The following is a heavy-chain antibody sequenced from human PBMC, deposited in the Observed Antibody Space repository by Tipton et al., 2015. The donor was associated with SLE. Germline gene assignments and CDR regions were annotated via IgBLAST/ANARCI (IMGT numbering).Heavy chain of an antibody. J-gene: IGHJ4*02. CDR3: AAVGTGRPQLTQR. D-gene: IGHD6-6*01. Sequence: SLRLSCAASGFTFSSYSMNWVRQAPGKGLEWVSSISSSSSYIYYADSVKGRFTISRDNAKNSLYLQMNSLEAEVTAVYYCAAVGTGRPQLTQRWGQGTQVTVSS. CDR1: GFTFSSYS. V-gene: IGHV3-21*03. CDR2: ISSSSSYI.